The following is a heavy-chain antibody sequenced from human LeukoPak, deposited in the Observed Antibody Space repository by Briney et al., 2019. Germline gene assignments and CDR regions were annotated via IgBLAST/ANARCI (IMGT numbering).Heavy chain of an antibody. CDR3: AKERRTTTAFDY. V-gene: IGHV3-23*01. J-gene: IGHJ4*02. CDR1: GFTLSSYP. Sequence: GGSLTLSCAASGFTLSSYPMSWVRQAPGRGLEWVSLISGSGGNTYYADSVKGRYTTSRDDYKNTLYLQMDGLRAEDTAAYYCAKERRTTTAFDYWGQGTLVTVSS. D-gene: IGHD1-14*01. CDR2: ISGSGGNT.